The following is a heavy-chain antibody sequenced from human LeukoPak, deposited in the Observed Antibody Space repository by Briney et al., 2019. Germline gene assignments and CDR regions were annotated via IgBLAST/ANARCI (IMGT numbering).Heavy chain of an antibody. J-gene: IGHJ4*02. D-gene: IGHD5-18*01. V-gene: IGHV3-23*01. Sequence: PGGSLRLSCAASGFTFSSYAMSWVRQAPGKGLEWVSAISGSGGSTYYADSVKGRFTISRDNSKNTLYLQMNSLRAEDTAVYYCAKEPVADTAMVGSGFDYWGQGTLVTVSS. CDR1: GFTFSSYA. CDR3: AKEPVADTAMVGSGFDY. CDR2: ISGSGGST.